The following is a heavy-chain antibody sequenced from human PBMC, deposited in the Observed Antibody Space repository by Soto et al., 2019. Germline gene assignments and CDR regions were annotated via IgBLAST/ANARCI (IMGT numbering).Heavy chain of an antibody. J-gene: IGHJ6*02. D-gene: IGHD3-9*01. CDR2: ISGSGGRT. V-gene: IGHV3-23*01. CDR3: XKDPAPLLCFYWLALGV. CDR1: GLTFSSYA. Sequence: GGSLRLSCAASGLTFSSYAMSWVRQAPGKGLEWVSAISGSGGRTYYADSVKGRFTISRDNSKNSLYLQMNSLRAEDTDVYYCXKDPAPLLCFYWLALGVRGQGTTVTGSS.